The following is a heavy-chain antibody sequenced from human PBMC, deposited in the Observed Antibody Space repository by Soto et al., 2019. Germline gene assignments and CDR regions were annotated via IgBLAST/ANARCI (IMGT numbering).Heavy chain of an antibody. J-gene: IGHJ6*02. D-gene: IGHD3-22*01. Sequence: GSVRLSCAASGFTFSSYWMHWVRQAPGKGLVWVSRINSDGSSTSYADSVKGRFTISRDNAKNTLYLQMNSLRAEDTAVYYCASNEPSGYYYYGMDVLRQGSTVTVSS. CDR3: ASNEPSGYYYYGMDV. V-gene: IGHV3-74*01. CDR2: INSDGSST. CDR1: GFTFSSYW.